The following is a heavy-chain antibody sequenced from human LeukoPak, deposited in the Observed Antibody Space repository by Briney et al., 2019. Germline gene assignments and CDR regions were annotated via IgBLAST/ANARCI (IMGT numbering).Heavy chain of an antibody. J-gene: IGHJ4*02. Sequence: GGSLRLSCAASGFTFSSYSMNWVRQAPGKGLEWVSYISSDSRTIYYADSVKGRFTISRDNAKNSLYLQMKTLRDEDTAVYYCARYGSGTSYITNYFDYWGQGTLVTVSS. CDR3: ARYGSGTSYITNYFDY. CDR1: GFTFSSYS. D-gene: IGHD3-10*01. V-gene: IGHV3-48*02. CDR2: ISSDSRTI.